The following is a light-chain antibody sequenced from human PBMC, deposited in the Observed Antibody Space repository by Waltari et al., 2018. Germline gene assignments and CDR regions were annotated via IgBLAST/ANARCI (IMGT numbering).Light chain of an antibody. CDR1: NNDIGSYNL. V-gene: IGLV2-23*02. CDR3: CSYAGTPRVV. J-gene: IGLJ2*01. Sequence: QSALTQPASVSGSPGQSITISCTGTNNDIGSYNLVSLYQQHPGKAPKVIIFEVNKRPSGVSNRFSGSKSGNTASLTVSALHPEDEADYYCCSYAGTPRVVFGGGTKLTVL. CDR2: EVN.